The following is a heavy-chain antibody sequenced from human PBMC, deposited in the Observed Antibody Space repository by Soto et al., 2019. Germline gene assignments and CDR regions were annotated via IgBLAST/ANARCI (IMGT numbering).Heavy chain of an antibody. Sequence: QVVLLQSGSEVKEPGSSVRVSCQISGSTFNNFAFSWVRQAPGHGPEWMGGIVVISNTVDYSQRFQGRATITADTSTNTLYMELGSLTFEDTAVYYCARAIKRWEVHYYFDYWGQGTLVTVSS. D-gene: IGHD1-26*01. CDR1: GSTFNNFA. J-gene: IGHJ4*02. CDR3: ARAIKRWEVHYYFDY. CDR2: IVVISNTV. V-gene: IGHV1-69*06.